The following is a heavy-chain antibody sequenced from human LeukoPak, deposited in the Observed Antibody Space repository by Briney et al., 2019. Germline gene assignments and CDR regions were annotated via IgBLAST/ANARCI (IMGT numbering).Heavy chain of an antibody. CDR1: GGSISSYY. V-gene: IGHV4-59*12. Sequence: PSETLSLTCTVSGGSISSYYWSWIRQPPGKGLEWIGYIYYSGSTNYNPSLKSRVTISVDTSKNQFSLKLSSVTAADTAVYYCARSPNYGMDVWGQGTTVTVSS. CDR3: ARSPNYGMDV. CDR2: IYYSGST. J-gene: IGHJ6*02. D-gene: IGHD2-8*01.